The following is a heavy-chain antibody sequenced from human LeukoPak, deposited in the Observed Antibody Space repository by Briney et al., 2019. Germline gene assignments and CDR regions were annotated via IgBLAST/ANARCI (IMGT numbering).Heavy chain of an antibody. CDR3: ARDQRCSRYDGGCDQWYFDL. Sequence: PSETLSLTCTVSGGSISSYYWSCIRQSPGKGLEWIGYIYHSGFTHYNPSLRSRLSNSVDPSRTQFSLKLTSATAADTAMYYCARDQRCSRYDGGCDQWYFDLWGRGTLVTVSS. V-gene: IGHV4-59*13. D-gene: IGHD1-26*01. CDR2: IYHSGFT. J-gene: IGHJ2*01. CDR1: GGSISSYY.